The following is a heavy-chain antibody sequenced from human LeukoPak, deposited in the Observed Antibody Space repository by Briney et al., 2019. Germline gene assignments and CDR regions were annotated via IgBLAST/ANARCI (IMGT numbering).Heavy chain of an antibody. V-gene: IGHV3-21*01. CDR2: SSSSSSYI. D-gene: IGHD4-17*01. J-gene: IGHJ6*04. Sequence: GGSLRLSCAASGFTFSSYSMNWVRQAPGKGLEWVSSSSSSSSYIYYADSVKGRFTISRDNAKNSLYLQMNSLRAEDTAVYYCARRYGDSTSPRGMDVWGKGTTVTVSS. CDR1: GFTFSSYS. CDR3: ARRYGDSTSPRGMDV.